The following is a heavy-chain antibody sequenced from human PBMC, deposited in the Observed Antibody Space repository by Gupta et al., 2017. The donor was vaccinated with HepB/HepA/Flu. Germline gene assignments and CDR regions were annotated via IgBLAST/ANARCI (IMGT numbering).Heavy chain of an antibody. J-gene: IGHJ6*03. CDR2: IIPIFGTA. CDR1: GGTFSSYA. Sequence: QVQLVQSGAEVKKPGSSVKVSCKASGGTFSSYAISWVRQAPGQGLEWMGGIIPIFGTANYAQKFQGRVTITADESTSTAYMELSSLRSEDTAVYYCARGYCSSTSCYARGYYYYYMDVWGKGTTVTVSS. V-gene: IGHV1-69*01. D-gene: IGHD2-2*01. CDR3: ARGYCSSTSCYARGYYYYYMDV.